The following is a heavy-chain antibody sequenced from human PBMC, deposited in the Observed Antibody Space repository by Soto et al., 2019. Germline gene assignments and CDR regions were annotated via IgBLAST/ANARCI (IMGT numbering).Heavy chain of an antibody. CDR2: ISYDGSNK. J-gene: IGHJ3*02. CDR1: GFTFSSYG. CDR3: ASDERRYGDPFGDAFDI. D-gene: IGHD4-17*01. V-gene: IGHV3-30*03. Sequence: GGSLRLSCAASGFTFSSYGMHWVRQAPGKGLEWVAVISYDGSNKYYADSVKGRFTISRDNSKNTLYLQMNSLRAEDTAVYYCASDERRYGDPFGDAFDIWGQGTMVTVSS.